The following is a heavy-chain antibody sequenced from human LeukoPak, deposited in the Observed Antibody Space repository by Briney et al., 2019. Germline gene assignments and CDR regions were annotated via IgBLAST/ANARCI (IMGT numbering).Heavy chain of an antibody. D-gene: IGHD6-25*01. Sequence: ASVTVSCKASGYTFTGYYMHWVRQAPGQGLEWMGWINPNSGGTNYAQKFQGRVTMTRDTSISTAYMELSRLRSDDTAVYYCARDSRLVYAFDIWGQGTMVTVSS. J-gene: IGHJ3*02. CDR3: ARDSRLVYAFDI. CDR1: GYTFTGYY. V-gene: IGHV1-2*02. CDR2: INPNSGGT.